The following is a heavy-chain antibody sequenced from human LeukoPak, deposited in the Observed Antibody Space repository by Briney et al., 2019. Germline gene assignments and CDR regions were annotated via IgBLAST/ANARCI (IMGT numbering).Heavy chain of an antibody. Sequence: GASVKVSCKASGGTFSSYAISWVRQAPGQGLEWMGGIIPIFGTANYAQKFQGRVTITADESTSTAYMELSSLRSEDTAVYYCARGDYHDSSGYLDYWGQGTLVTVSS. CDR2: IIPIFGTA. J-gene: IGHJ4*02. CDR3: ARGDYHDSSGYLDY. V-gene: IGHV1-69*13. CDR1: GGTFSSYA. D-gene: IGHD3-22*01.